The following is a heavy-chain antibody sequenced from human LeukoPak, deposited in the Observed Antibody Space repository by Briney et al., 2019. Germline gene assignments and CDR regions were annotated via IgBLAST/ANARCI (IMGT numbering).Heavy chain of an antibody. Sequence: SETLSLTCAVSDDSISSTNWWHWVRQPPGKGLEWFGSIYYSGSTYYNPSLKSRVTISVDTSKNQFSLKLGSVTAADTAVYYCARHTVNVGATKWGQGTLVTVSS. V-gene: IGHV4-39*01. CDR1: DDSISSTNW. J-gene: IGHJ4*02. CDR2: IYYSGST. CDR3: ARHTVNVGATK. D-gene: IGHD1-26*01.